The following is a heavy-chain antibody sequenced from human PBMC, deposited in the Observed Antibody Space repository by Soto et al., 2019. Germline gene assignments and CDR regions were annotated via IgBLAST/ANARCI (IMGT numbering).Heavy chain of an antibody. J-gene: IGHJ4*02. Sequence: SETLSPPCTVSGGSVSSGSYYWGWIRQPPGKGLEWIGHIFYTGSTYYNPSLKSRVTISVDTSKNQFSLKLSSVTATDTAVYYCARRRIVVTTNFDYWGQGTLVTVSS. CDR1: GGSVSSGSYY. V-gene: IGHV4-39*01. D-gene: IGHD1-26*01. CDR2: IFYTGST. CDR3: ARRRIVVTTNFDY.